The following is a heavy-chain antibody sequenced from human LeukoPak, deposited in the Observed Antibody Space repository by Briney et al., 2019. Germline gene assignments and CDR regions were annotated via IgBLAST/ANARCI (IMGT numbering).Heavy chain of an antibody. CDR2: ISSSGSTR. V-gene: IGHV3-11*04. CDR1: GFALSTNY. CDR3: ARGWRYFDY. D-gene: IGHD5-24*01. J-gene: IGHJ4*02. Sequence: GGSLRLSCAASGFALSTNYMTWVRQAPGKGLEWVSYISSSGSTRYYVDSVKGRFTISRDTAKNSLYLQMNSLRAEDTAVYYCARGWRYFDYWGQGTLVTVSS.